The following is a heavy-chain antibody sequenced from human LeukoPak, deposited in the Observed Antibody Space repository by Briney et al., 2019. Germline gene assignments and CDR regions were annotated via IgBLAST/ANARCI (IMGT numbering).Heavy chain of an antibody. CDR2: IYPGDSDT. CDR3: ARRGYQLLFRGARAFDI. Sequence: YWIGWVRPVPGKGLEGMGIIYPGDSDTRYSPSFQGQVTISADKSISTAYLQWSSLKASDTAMYYCARRGYQLLFRGARAFDIWGQGTMVTVSS. V-gene: IGHV5-51*01. CDR1: YW. D-gene: IGHD2-2*01. J-gene: IGHJ3*02.